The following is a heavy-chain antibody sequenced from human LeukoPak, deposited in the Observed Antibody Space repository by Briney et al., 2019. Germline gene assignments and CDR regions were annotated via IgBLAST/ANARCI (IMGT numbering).Heavy chain of an antibody. Sequence: SETQSRTCRVSGGSISSGGYYWSWIRQHPGKGLEWIGYIYYSGSTYYNPSLKSRVTISVDTSKNQFSLKLSSVTAADTAVYYCARGMVRGSYAFDIWGQGTMVTVSS. V-gene: IGHV4-31*03. CDR2: IYYSGST. J-gene: IGHJ3*02. CDR1: GGSISSGGYY. D-gene: IGHD3-10*01. CDR3: ARGMVRGSYAFDI.